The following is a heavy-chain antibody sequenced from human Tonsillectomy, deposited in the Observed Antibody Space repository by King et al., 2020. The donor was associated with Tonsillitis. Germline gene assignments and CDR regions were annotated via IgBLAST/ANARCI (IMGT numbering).Heavy chain of an antibody. CDR1: GGPISSSSYY. Sequence: QLQESGPGLVKPSETLSLTCTVSGGPISSSSYYWGWIRQPPGKGLEWIGSIYYSGSTYYNPSLKSRVTISVDTSKNQFSLKLSSVTAADTAVYYCSRDNSQLDTAMVRAFDYWGQGTLVTVSS. D-gene: IGHD5-18*01. J-gene: IGHJ4*02. CDR3: SRDNSQLDTAMVRAFDY. V-gene: IGHV4-39*07. CDR2: IYYSGST.